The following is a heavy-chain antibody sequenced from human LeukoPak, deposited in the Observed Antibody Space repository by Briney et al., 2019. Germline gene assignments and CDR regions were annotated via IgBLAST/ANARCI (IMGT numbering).Heavy chain of an antibody. CDR1: GYTFTGYY. D-gene: IGHD2-21*02. CDR3: ARGPLGCGGDCHFDY. J-gene: IGHJ4*02. Sequence: SVKVSCKASGYTFTGYYMHWMRQAPGQGLEWMGRIIPIYDPVDYAQRFQGRVTITTDESTNTVYMELSSLRYEDTAVYYCARGPLGCGGDCHFDYWGQGTLVTVSS. V-gene: IGHV1-69*05. CDR2: IIPIYDPV.